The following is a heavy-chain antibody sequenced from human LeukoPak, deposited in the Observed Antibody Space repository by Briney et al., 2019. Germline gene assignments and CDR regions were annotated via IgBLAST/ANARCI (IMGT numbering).Heavy chain of an antibody. Sequence: NASETLSLTCTVSNGSINTYFWTWIRQPPGRGLKWIGIINYSETTRYNPSLKSRVTLSVDTSKNLFSLKLDSVTAADTAVYFCARALRSQGAAAGTGYLDSWGQGALVTVSS. J-gene: IGHJ4*02. CDR1: NGSINTYF. D-gene: IGHD6-13*01. CDR2: INYSETT. CDR3: ARALRSQGAAAGTGYLDS. V-gene: IGHV4-59*08.